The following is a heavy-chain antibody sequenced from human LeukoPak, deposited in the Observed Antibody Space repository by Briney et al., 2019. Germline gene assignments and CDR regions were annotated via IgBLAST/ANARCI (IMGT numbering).Heavy chain of an antibody. D-gene: IGHD3-9*01. CDR1: GGSISSYY. CDR3: ARGKRHYDILTGYSRYYFDY. J-gene: IGHJ4*02. V-gene: IGHV4-4*07. Sequence: SETLSLTCTVSGGSISSYYWSWIRQPAGKGLEWIGRIYTSGSTNYSPSLKSRVTMSVDTSKNQFSLKLSSVTAADTAVYYCARGKRHYDILTGYSRYYFDYWGQGTLVTVSS. CDR2: IYTSGST.